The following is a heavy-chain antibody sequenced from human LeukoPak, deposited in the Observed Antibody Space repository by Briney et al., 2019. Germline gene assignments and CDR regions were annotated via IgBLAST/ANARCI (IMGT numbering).Heavy chain of an antibody. CDR3: AVASIVTGDGMDV. J-gene: IGHJ6*02. V-gene: IGHV3-21*01. D-gene: IGHD1-26*01. CDR2: ISSSSSYI. CDR1: GFTFSSYS. Sequence: KAGGSLRLSCAASGFTFSSYSMNWVRQAPGKGLEWVSSISSSSSYIYYADSVKGRFTISRDNAKNSLYLQMNSLRAEDTAVYYCAVASIVTGDGMDVWGQGTTVTVSS.